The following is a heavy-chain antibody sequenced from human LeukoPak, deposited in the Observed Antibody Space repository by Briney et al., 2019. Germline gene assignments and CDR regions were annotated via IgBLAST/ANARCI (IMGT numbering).Heavy chain of an antibody. Sequence: GGSLRLSCAASGFTFDDYAMHWVRQAPGKGLEWVSGISWNSGSIGYADSVKGRFTISRDNAKNSLYLQMNSLGAEDTALYYCAKDDKLGDYYYMDVWGKGTTVTVSS. CDR2: ISWNSGSI. D-gene: IGHD7-27*01. V-gene: IGHV3-9*01. CDR3: AKDDKLGDYYYMDV. J-gene: IGHJ6*03. CDR1: GFTFDDYA.